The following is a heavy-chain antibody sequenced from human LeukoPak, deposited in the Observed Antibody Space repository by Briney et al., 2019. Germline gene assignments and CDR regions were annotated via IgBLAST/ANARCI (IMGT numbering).Heavy chain of an antibody. CDR3: ARLGGLRYDAFDI. CDR1: GGSISSSSYY. J-gene: IGHJ3*02. D-gene: IGHD3-9*01. CDR2: IYYSGST. Sequence: SETLSLTCTVSGGSISSSSYYWSWIRQPPGKGLEWIGYIYYSGSTNYSPSLKSRVTVSVDTSKNQFSLKLRSVTAADTAVYYCARLGGLRYDAFDIWGQGTMVTVSS. V-gene: IGHV4-61*05.